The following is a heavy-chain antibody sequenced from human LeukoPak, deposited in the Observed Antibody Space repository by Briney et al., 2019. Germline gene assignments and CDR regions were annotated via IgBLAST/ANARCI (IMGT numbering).Heavy chain of an antibody. D-gene: IGHD2-2*01. J-gene: IGHJ4*02. CDR3: ARGGYCSSTSCLTYFDY. Sequence: SVKVSCKASGGTFSSYTISWVRQAPGPGLEWMGSIIPILGIANYAQKFQGRVTITADKSTSTAYMELSSLRSEDTAVYYCARGGYCSSTSCLTYFDYWGQGTLVTVSS. CDR1: GGTFSSYT. V-gene: IGHV1-69*02. CDR2: IIPILGIA.